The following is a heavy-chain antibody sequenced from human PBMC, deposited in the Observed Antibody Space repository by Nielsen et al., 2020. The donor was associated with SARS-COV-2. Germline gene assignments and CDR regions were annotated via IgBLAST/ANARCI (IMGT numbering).Heavy chain of an antibody. J-gene: IGHJ3*02. Sequence: SETLSLTCTVSAASVSSSGYYWGWIRQPPGKGLECIGSIYYSGRTYYSPSLTSRVTISVDTSKNQFSLKLSSVTAADTAVYYCARSGYSSNYYSFHAFDIWAQGTMVTVSS. CDR2: IYYSGRT. CDR3: ARSGYSSNYYSFHAFDI. V-gene: IGHV4-39*01. D-gene: IGHD1-26*01. CDR1: AASVSSSGYY.